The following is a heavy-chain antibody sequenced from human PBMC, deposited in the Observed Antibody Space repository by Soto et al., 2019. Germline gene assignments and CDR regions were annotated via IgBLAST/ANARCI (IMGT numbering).Heavy chain of an antibody. D-gene: IGHD2-15*01. Sequence: GGSLRLSCAASGFTFSSYSMNWVRQAPGKGLEWVSSISSSSSYIYYADSVKGRFTISRDNAKNSLYLQMNSLRAGDTAVYYCARRLKQTPYYYYYMDVWGKGTTVTVSS. CDR1: GFTFSSYS. CDR3: ARRLKQTPYYYYYMDV. V-gene: IGHV3-21*01. J-gene: IGHJ6*03. CDR2: ISSSSSYI.